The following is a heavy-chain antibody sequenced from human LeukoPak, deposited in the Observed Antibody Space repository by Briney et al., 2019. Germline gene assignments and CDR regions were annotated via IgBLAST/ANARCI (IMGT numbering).Heavy chain of an antibody. CDR3: ARATPDIVVVPAHNTFDI. CDR1: GGSISSYY. J-gene: IGHJ3*02. CDR2: IYYSGST. V-gene: IGHV4-59*12. D-gene: IGHD2-2*01. Sequence: SETLSLTCTVSGGSISSYYWSWIRQPPGKGLEWIGYIYYSGSTNYNPSLKRRVTISVDTSKNQFSLKLSSVTAADTAVYYCARATPDIVVVPAHNTFDIWGQGTMVTVSS.